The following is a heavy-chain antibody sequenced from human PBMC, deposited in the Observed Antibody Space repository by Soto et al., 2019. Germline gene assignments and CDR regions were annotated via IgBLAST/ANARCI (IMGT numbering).Heavy chain of an antibody. CDR1: GGSISSGDYY. V-gene: IGHV4-39*01. CDR2: IYYSGSS. J-gene: IGHJ5*02. D-gene: IGHD4-4*01. Sequence: SETLSLTCTVSGGSISSGDYYWSWILQPPGKGLEWIGSIYYSGSSYYNPSLKSRVTISVDTSKNQFSLKLSSVTAADTAVHYCARHWLQSWFDPWGQGTLVTVSS. CDR3: ARHWLQSWFDP.